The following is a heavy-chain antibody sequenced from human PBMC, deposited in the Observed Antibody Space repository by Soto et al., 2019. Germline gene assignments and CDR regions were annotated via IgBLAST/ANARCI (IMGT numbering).Heavy chain of an antibody. Sequence: ASVKVSCKTSGYTFTRYTLHWLRQAPGQSLEWMGWINAGTGNTKFSQKFQGRVTMTGDTSTTTVYMELSTLRSEDAAVYYCDRSAESFGEPIPDYWGQGTLVTVSS. J-gene: IGHJ4*02. CDR2: INAGTGNT. V-gene: IGHV1-3*01. CDR1: GYTFTRYT. D-gene: IGHD3-10*01. CDR3: DRSAESFGEPIPDY.